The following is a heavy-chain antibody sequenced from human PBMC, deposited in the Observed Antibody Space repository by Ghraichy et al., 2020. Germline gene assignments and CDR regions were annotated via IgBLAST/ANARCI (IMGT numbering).Heavy chain of an antibody. J-gene: IGHJ6*02. Sequence: GGSLRLSCVGSGFSFSGYSMNWVRQSPGKGLEWISYITSSGRTISYADSVKGRFTISRENAQNSLYLQMNSLRDEDTAVYYCARGSTVVRFYYYDGMDVWGQGTTVTVSS. CDR2: ITSSGRTI. D-gene: IGHD4-23*01. V-gene: IGHV3-48*02. CDR1: GFSFSGYS. CDR3: ARGSTVVRFYYYDGMDV.